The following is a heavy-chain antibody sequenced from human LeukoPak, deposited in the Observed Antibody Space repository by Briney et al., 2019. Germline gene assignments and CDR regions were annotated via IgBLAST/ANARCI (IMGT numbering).Heavy chain of an antibody. V-gene: IGHV3-23*01. CDR3: ARAIGSGWQSPTY. D-gene: IGHD6-19*01. CDR2: ISGSGGST. CDR1: GFTFSSYA. Sequence: GGSLRLSCAASGFTFSSYAMSWVRQAPGKGLEWVSAISGSGGSTYYADSVKGRFTISRDNSKNTLYLQMNSLRAEDTAVYYCARAIGSGWQSPTYWGQGTLVTVSS. J-gene: IGHJ4*02.